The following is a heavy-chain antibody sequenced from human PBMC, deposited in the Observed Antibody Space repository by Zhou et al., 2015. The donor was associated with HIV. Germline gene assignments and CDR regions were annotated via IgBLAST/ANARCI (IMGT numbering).Heavy chain of an antibody. D-gene: IGHD2-2*01. CDR3: ARGPWGEPAGPKDIVVVPARGYWYFDL. Sequence: QVQLVQSGAEVKKPGSSVKVSCKASGGTFSSYAISWVRQAPGQGLEWMGGIIPIFGTANYAQKFQGRVTITADESTSTAYMELSSLRSEDTAVYYCARGPWGEPAGPKDIVVVPARGYWYFDLWGRGTLVTVSS. J-gene: IGHJ2*01. CDR2: IIPIFGTA. CDR1: GGTFSSYA. V-gene: IGHV1-69*12.